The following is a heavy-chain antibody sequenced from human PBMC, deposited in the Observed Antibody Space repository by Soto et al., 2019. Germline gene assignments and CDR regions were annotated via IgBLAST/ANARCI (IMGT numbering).Heavy chain of an antibody. CDR1: GFTFSTYW. CDR2: IKQDGTEK. V-gene: IGHV3-7*01. Sequence: LRLSCAASGFTFSTYWMSWVRRTPGKGLEWVANIKQDGTEKYYVDSVRGRLTVSRDNAKSSLYLQMNSLRVEDTAVYYCTTSPHRDSERVFVWGQGTTVTVSS. D-gene: IGHD1-26*01. CDR3: TTSPHRDSERVFV. J-gene: IGHJ6*02.